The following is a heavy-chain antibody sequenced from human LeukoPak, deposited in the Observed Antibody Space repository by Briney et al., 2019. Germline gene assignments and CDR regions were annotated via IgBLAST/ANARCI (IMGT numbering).Heavy chain of an antibody. CDR2: IYNSGNT. V-gene: IGHV4-59*01. J-gene: IGHJ5*02. CDR3: ARDRWFDP. CDR1: GVSISNYY. Sequence: PSETLSLTCSVSGVSISNYYWSWIRQPPGKGLEWIGYIYNSGNTNYNPSLKSRVTISIDTSKNQFSLKLTSVTAADTAFYYCARDRWFDPWGQGTLVTVSS.